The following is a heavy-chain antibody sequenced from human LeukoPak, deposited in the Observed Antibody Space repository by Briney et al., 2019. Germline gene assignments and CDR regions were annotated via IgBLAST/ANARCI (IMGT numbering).Heavy chain of an antibody. CDR3: TSATGSSSLLVDY. V-gene: IGHV3-73*01. Sequence: GGSLKLSCAASGFTLSGSAMHWVRQASGKGLEWVGRIRSKANSYATAYAASVKGRFTISRDDSKNTAYLQMNSLKTEDTAVYYCTSATGSSSLLVDYWGQGTLVTVSS. D-gene: IGHD6-6*01. J-gene: IGHJ4*02. CDR1: GFTLSGSA. CDR2: IRSKANSYAT.